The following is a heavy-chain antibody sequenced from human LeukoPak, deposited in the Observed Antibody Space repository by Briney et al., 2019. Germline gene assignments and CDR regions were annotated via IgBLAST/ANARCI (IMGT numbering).Heavy chain of an antibody. CDR3: ARDCSGGSCYELTAYYFDY. V-gene: IGHV4-59*01. Sequence: PSETLSLTCTVSGGSISSYYWSWIRQPPGKGLEWIGYIYYSGSTNYNPSLKSRVTMTTDTSTSTAYMELRSLRSDDTAVYYCARDCSGGSCYELTAYYFDYWGQGTLVTVSS. CDR2: IYYSGST. J-gene: IGHJ4*02. D-gene: IGHD2-15*01. CDR1: GGSISSYY.